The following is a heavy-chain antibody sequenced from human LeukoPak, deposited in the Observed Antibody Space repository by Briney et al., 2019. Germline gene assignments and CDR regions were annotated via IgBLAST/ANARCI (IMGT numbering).Heavy chain of an antibody. V-gene: IGHV7-4-1*02. D-gene: IGHD6-19*01. Sequence: GASVKVSCKASGYTFTSYAMNWVRQAPGQGLEWMGWINTNTGNPTYAQGFTGRFVFSLDTSVSTAYLQISSLKAEDTAVYYCAGSGWYGPRNWFDPWGQGTLVTVSS. CDR1: GYTFTSYA. J-gene: IGHJ5*02. CDR3: AGSGWYGPRNWFDP. CDR2: INTNTGNP.